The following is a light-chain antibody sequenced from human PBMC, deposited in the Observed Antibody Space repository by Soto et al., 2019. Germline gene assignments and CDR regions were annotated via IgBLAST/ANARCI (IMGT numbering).Light chain of an antibody. Sequence: DLPMTQSPSTQCASVGDTVTVPCRASQSVSGWLAWYQQKPGEAPKLLIYDASALPRGVPSRFSGSGSGTKFTLTIASLQPDDFATYYCQQYETFSGTFGPGTKVDI. CDR1: QSVSGW. CDR2: DAS. V-gene: IGKV1-5*01. CDR3: QQYETFSGT. J-gene: IGKJ1*01.